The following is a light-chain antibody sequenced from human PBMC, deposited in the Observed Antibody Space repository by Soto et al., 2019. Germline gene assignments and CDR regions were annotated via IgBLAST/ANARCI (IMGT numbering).Light chain of an antibody. CDR2: AAS. V-gene: IGKV1-39*01. Sequence: DILMTQSPSSLSASVADRVTITCRASQSISNYLNWYQQKPGKAPKLLIYAASSLQSGVPSRFSGSGSGTDFTLTSSSLQPEDFATYYCQQTYSTPFTFAPGTKVDLK. J-gene: IGKJ3*01. CDR3: QQTYSTPFT. CDR1: QSISNY.